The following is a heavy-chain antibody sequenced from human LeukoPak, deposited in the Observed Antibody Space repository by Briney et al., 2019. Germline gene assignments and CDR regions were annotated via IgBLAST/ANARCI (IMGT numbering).Heavy chain of an antibody. CDR3: ARGGSSGWTGQFAFDI. V-gene: IGHV4-34*01. CDR2: INHSGST. D-gene: IGHD6-19*01. Sequence: PSENLSLTCAVYGGSFSGYYWTWIRQPPGKGLEWIGEINHSGSTNYNPSLKSRLTISVDTSKNQFSLKLSSVTAADTAVYYCARGGSSGWTGQFAFDIWGQGTMVTVSS. J-gene: IGHJ3*02. CDR1: GGSFSGYY.